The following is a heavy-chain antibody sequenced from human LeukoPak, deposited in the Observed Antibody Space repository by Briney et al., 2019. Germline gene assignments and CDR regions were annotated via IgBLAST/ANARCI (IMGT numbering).Heavy chain of an antibody. V-gene: IGHV1-69*13. Sequence: ASVKVSCKASGGTFSSYAISWVRQAPGQGLEWMGRIIPIFGTANYAQKFQGRVTITADESTSTAYMELSSLRSEDTAVYYCASQNPHYDFWSGYYEYWGQGTLVTVSS. J-gene: IGHJ4*02. CDR2: IIPIFGTA. CDR3: ASQNPHYDFWSGYYEY. D-gene: IGHD3-3*01. CDR1: GGTFSSYA.